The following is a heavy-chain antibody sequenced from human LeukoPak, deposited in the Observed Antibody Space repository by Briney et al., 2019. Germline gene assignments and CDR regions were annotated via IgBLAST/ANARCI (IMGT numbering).Heavy chain of an antibody. CDR2: INPNSGGT. Sequence: ASVKVSCKASGYTFTGYYMHWVRQAPGQGLEWMGWINPNSGGTNYAQKFQGRVTMTRDTSISTAYMELSRLRSDDTAVYYCARVRRQQLAYNWFDPWGQGTLVTVSS. D-gene: IGHD6-13*01. CDR1: GYTFTGYY. J-gene: IGHJ5*02. CDR3: ARVRRQQLAYNWFDP. V-gene: IGHV1-2*02.